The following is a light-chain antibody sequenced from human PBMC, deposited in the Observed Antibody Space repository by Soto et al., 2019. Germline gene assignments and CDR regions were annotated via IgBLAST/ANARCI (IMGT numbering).Light chain of an antibody. Sequence: EIVLTQSPATLSLSPGERATLSCRASQSVGTYLAWYQQKPGQAPRLLIFDASSRATGIPARFSGSGSGTDFTLTISSREPEDFAVYYCQQRSNWPPLTLGGGTKLEIK. CDR2: DAS. CDR1: QSVGTY. J-gene: IGKJ4*01. CDR3: QQRSNWPPLT. V-gene: IGKV3-11*01.